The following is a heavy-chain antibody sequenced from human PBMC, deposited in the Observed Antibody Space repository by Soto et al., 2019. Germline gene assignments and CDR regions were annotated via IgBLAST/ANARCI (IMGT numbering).Heavy chain of an antibody. D-gene: IGHD1-26*01. J-gene: IGHJ4*02. V-gene: IGHV3-30*18. CDR2: ISYDGSNK. CDR1: GFTFSSYG. CDR3: AKGSEWELLRLDY. Sequence: QVQLVESGGGVVQPGRSLRLSCAASGFTFSSYGMHWVRQAPGKGLEWVAVISYDGSNKYYADSVKGRFTISRDNSKNTLYLQMNSLRAEETAVYYCAKGSEWELLRLDYWGQGTLVTVSS.